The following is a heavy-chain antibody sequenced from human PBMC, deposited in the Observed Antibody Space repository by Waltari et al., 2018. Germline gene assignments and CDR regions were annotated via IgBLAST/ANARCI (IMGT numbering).Heavy chain of an antibody. D-gene: IGHD3-22*01. CDR2: IIPIFGTA. V-gene: IGHV1-69*01. J-gene: IGHJ4*02. CDR3: ARVGYYYDSSGYYLDY. CDR1: GRTFSSYA. Sequence: QVQLVKSGAAVKKPGSSVKLSCRASGRTFSSYAISWVRQAPGQGLEWMGGIIPIFGTANYAQKFQGRVTITADESTSTAYMELSSLRSEDTAVYYCARVGYYYDSSGYYLDYWGQGTLVTVSS.